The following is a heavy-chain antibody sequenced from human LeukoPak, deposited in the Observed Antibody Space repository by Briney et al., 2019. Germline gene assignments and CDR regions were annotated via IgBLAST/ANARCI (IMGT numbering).Heavy chain of an antibody. CDR3: TSGPIVAGEAFDY. CDR1: GFTFSSYG. D-gene: IGHD5-12*01. V-gene: IGHV3-33*01. Sequence: PGGSLRLSCAASGFTFSSYGMHWVRQAPGKGLEWVAIIWYDGSNKYYADSVKGRFTISRDNSKNTLYLQMNSLKTEDTAVYYCTSGPIVAGEAFDYWGQGTLVTVSS. J-gene: IGHJ4*02. CDR2: IWYDGSNK.